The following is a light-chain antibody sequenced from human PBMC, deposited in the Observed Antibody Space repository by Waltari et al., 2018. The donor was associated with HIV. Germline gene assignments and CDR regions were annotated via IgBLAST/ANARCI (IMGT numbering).Light chain of an antibody. CDR1: ISNIGTNS. CDR3: AARDDILSGSWV. Sequence: HSVLTQAPSASGTPGPRVTISCSGSISNIGTNSVGWFQQLPGMSPRLIIFSDSQRPSGVPDRFSASKSGTSASLAIDGLESGDEADYYCAARDDILSGSWVFGGGT. J-gene: IGLJ3*02. V-gene: IGLV1-47*01. CDR2: SDS.